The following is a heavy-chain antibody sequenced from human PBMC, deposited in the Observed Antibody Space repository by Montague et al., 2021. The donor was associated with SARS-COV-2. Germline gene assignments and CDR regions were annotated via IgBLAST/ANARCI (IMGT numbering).Heavy chain of an antibody. D-gene: IGHD3-10*01. V-gene: IGHV4-59*08. CDR3: ARHAGGNYYGLDV. CDR1: GGSINGYY. J-gene: IGHJ6*02. Sequence: SKTLSLTCTVSGGSINGYYWSWIRQPPGKGLEWIGYIYSSGFTSYNPSLKSRVTISRDTSKNHYSLRVISVTATDTAVYYCARHAGGNYYGLDVWGQGTTVTVSS. CDR2: IYSSGFT.